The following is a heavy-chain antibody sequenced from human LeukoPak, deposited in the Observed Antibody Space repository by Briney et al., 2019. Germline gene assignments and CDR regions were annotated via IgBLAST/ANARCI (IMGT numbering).Heavy chain of an antibody. CDR3: ASGPGDGYNYAWFGFDY. V-gene: IGHV1-24*01. CDR2: FDREDAET. D-gene: IGHD5-24*01. J-gene: IGHJ4*02. Sequence: APVKVSCKVSGYILTKLSIHWVRQAPGKGLEWMGGFDREDAETIYPQKFQGRVTMTEAYMELSSLRSEDTAVYYCASGPGDGYNYAWFGFDYWGQGTLVTVSS. CDR1: GYILTKLS.